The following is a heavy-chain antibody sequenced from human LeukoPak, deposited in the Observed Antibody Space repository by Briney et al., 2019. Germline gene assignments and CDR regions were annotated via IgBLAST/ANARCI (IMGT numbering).Heavy chain of an antibody. D-gene: IGHD5-12*01. CDR1: GFTFSSYA. CDR3: AKFSGTWV. J-gene: IGHJ3*01. V-gene: IGHV3-23*01. CDR2: ISGGGGNT. Sequence: GGSLRLSCAASGFTFSSYAMSWVRQAPGKGLQWVLTISGGGGNTYYADSAKGRFTIARDNSKNTLYLQLNSLRAEDTAIYYCAKFSGTWVWGQGTMVTVSS.